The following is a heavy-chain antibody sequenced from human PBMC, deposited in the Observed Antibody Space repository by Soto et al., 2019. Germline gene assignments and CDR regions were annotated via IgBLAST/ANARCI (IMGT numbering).Heavy chain of an antibody. J-gene: IGHJ4*02. CDR3: ARTGGNRGYYRDFDY. Sequence: QVQLVQSGAEVKKPGASVKVSCKASGYTFTSYGISWVRQAPGQGLEWMGWISAYNGNTNYAQMFQDRVSMTTDTSXXTAYLDLRSLRSDDTAGYYCARTGGNRGYYRDFDYWGQGPLVTVSS. V-gene: IGHV1-18*01. CDR1: GYTFTSYG. CDR2: ISAYNGNT. D-gene: IGHD3-3*01.